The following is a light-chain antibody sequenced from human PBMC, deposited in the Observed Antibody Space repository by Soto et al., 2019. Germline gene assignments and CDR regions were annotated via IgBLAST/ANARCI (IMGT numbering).Light chain of an antibody. CDR1: XSVSSY. CDR2: DAS. J-gene: IGKJ4*01. V-gene: IGKV3-11*01. CDR3: QQRSNWHLT. Sequence: EIVLTQSPATLSLSPGERATLSCRASXSVSSYLAWYQQKPGQAPRLLIYDASNRATGIPARFSGSGSGTDFTLTISSLEPEDFAVYYCQQRSNWHLTFGGGTKVEIK.